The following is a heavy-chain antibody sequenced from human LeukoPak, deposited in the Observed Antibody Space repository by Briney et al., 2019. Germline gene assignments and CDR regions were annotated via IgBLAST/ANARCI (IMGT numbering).Heavy chain of an antibody. Sequence: GGSLRLSCAASGFTFSRYVMSGVRPAPGKGRGGVSTISGTGGSTYYADSVKGRFTISRDNSKNTLYLQMNSLRAEDTAVYYCAKSSGYCSSSRCYNYYYYLDVWGKGTSVTVSS. J-gene: IGHJ6*03. V-gene: IGHV3-23*01. D-gene: IGHD2-2*02. CDR3: AKSSGYCSSSRCYNYYYYLDV. CDR2: ISGTGGST. CDR1: GFTFSRYV.